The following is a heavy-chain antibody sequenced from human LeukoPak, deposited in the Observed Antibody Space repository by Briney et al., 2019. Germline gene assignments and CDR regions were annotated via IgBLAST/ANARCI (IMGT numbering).Heavy chain of an antibody. CDR3: ARDVYGDSYYYYYMDV. J-gene: IGHJ6*03. D-gene: IGHD4-17*01. CDR1: GYTFTSYG. Sequence: GASVKVSCKASGYTFTSYGISWVRQAPGQGLEWMGWVSAYNGNTNYAQKLQGRVTTTTDTSTSTAYLELRSLRSDDTAVYYCARDVYGDSYYYYYMDVWGKGTTVTVSS. V-gene: IGHV1-18*01. CDR2: VSAYNGNT.